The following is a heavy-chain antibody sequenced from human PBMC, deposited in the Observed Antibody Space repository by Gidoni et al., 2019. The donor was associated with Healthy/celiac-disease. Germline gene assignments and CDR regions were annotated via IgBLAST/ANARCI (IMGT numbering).Heavy chain of an antibody. CDR1: GFTFSSYA. D-gene: IGHD6-13*01. V-gene: IGHV3-30-3*01. J-gene: IGHJ4*02. CDR3: ARERTAGMDFDY. Sequence: QVQLVESGGGVVQPGRSLRLSCAASGFTFSSYAMHWVRQAPGKGLEWVAVISYDGSNKYYADSVKGRFTISRDNSKNTLYLQMNSLRAEDTAVYYCARERTAGMDFDYWGQGTLVTVSS. CDR2: ISYDGSNK.